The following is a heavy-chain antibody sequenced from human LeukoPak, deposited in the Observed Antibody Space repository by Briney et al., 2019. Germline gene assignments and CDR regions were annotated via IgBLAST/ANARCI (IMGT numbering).Heavy chain of an antibody. D-gene: IGHD3-3*01. CDR3: ATAAGSGYSIFDY. Sequence: GGSLRLSCAASGSTFSSYSMNWVRQAPGKGLEWVSSISNSSSYIYYADSVKGRFTISRDNAKNSLYLQMNSLRAEDTAVYYCATAAGSGYSIFDYWGQGTLVTVSS. CDR2: ISNSSSYI. V-gene: IGHV3-21*01. CDR1: GSTFSSYS. J-gene: IGHJ4*02.